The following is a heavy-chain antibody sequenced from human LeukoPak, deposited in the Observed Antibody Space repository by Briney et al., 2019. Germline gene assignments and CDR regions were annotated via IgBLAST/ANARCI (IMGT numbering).Heavy chain of an antibody. CDR1: GFTFDDYA. D-gene: IGHD6-19*01. V-gene: IGHV3-9*01. J-gene: IGHJ4*02. CDR2: ISWNSGST. Sequence: AGGSLRLSCAASGFTFDDYAMHWVRQAPGKGLEWVSGISWNSGSTGYADSVKGRFTISRDNAKNSLYLQMNSLRAEDTALYYCAKDLSRRYSSGWYVNWGQGTLVTVSS. CDR3: AKDLSRRYSSGWYVN.